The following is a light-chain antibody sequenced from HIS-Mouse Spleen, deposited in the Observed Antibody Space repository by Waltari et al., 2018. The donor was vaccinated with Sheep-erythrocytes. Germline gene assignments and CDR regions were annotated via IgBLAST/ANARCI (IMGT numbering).Light chain of an antibody. CDR1: SSDVGGYNY. V-gene: IGLV2-11*01. J-gene: IGLJ3*02. CDR2: DVS. Sequence: QSALTQPRSVSGSPGQSVTTSCTGTSSDVGGYNYVPWYQQHPGKAPKLMIYDVSKRPSGVPDRFSGSKSGNTASLTISGLQAEDEADYYCCSYAGSYTWVFGGGTKLTVL. CDR3: CSYAGSYTWV.